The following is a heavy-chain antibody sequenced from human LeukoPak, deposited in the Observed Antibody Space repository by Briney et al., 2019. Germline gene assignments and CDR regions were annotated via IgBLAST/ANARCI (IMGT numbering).Heavy chain of an antibody. CDR2: IKSSNT. D-gene: IGHD3-16*01. CDR3: ARVPDWTYVPDY. V-gene: IGHV4-61*02. CDR1: GGSTSSDRFY. Sequence: SETLSLTCTVSGGSTSSDRFYWTWVRQPAGKRPEWIGRIKSSNTNYNPSLKSRVNISVDTSTNQFSLKLSSLTAADTAVYYCARVPDWTYVPDYWGKGTLVTVSS. J-gene: IGHJ4*02.